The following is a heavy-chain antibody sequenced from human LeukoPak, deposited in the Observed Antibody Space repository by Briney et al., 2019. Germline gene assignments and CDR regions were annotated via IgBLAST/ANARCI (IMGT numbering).Heavy chain of an antibody. J-gene: IGHJ4*02. V-gene: IGHV3-30*18. D-gene: IGHD5-18*01. CDR2: ISYDGSNK. CDR3: AKVAHEPRGYSYGYARGTHEYYFDY. CDR1: GFTFSSYG. Sequence: AGGSLRLSCAASGFTFSSYGMHWVRQAPGKGLEWVAVISYDGSNKYYADSVKGRFTISRDNSKNTLYLQMNSLRAEDTAVYYCAKVAHEPRGYSYGYARGTHEYYFDYWGQGTLVTVSS.